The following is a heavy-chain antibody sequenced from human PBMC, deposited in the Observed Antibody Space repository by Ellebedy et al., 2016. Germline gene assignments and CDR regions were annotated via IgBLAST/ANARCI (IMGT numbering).Heavy chain of an antibody. J-gene: IGHJ4*02. D-gene: IGHD4-17*01. CDR2: IESQSDGGST. CDR1: GFSFSNAW. Sequence: GESLKISCAASGFSFSNAWMSWVRQAPGKGLEWVGRIESQSDGGSTASAAPVKGRFTISRDDSKNTVYMEMNSLKIEDTAVYYCTAGVFVTTWDYWGQGTLVTVSS. CDR3: TAGVFVTTWDY. V-gene: IGHV3-15*04.